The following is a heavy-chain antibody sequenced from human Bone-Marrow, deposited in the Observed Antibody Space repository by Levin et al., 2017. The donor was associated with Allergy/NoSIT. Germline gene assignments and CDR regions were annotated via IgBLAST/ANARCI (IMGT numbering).Heavy chain of an antibody. CDR3: ASLGYTISYYDYAMDV. J-gene: IGHJ6*02. V-gene: IGHV4-59*01. CDR1: GGSISNSY. Sequence: SETLSLTCSVSGGSISNSYWSWIRQAPGKGLEWIGYIKNSGTTKYNPSLNSRVTISAYPSKNQVSLRLTSVTAADTAVYYCASLGYTISYYDYAMDVWGQGTTVTVSS. D-gene: IGHD5-12*01. CDR2: IKNSGTT.